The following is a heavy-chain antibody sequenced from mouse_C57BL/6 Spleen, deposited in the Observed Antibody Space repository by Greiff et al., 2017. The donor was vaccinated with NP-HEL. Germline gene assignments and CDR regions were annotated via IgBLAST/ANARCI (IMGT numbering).Heavy chain of an antibody. V-gene: IGHV1-18*01. CDR1: GYTFTDYN. J-gene: IGHJ4*01. CDR2: INPNNGGT. Sequence: VQLKQSGPELVKPGASVKIPCKASGYTFTDYNMDWVKQSHGKSLEWIGDINPNNGGTIYNQKFKGKATLTVDKSSSTAYMELRSLTSEDTAVYYCARRGGYSKGYAMDYWGQGTSVTVSS. D-gene: IGHD2-5*01. CDR3: ARRGGYSKGYAMDY.